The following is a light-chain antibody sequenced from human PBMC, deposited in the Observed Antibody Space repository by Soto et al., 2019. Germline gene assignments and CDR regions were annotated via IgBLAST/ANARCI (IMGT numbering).Light chain of an antibody. J-gene: IGLJ1*01. CDR3: CSYAGSSTPLI. Sequence: QFALTQPASVSGSPGQSITISWTGTSSDVGSYNLVSWYQQHPGKAPKLMIYEVSKRPSGVSNRFSGSKSGNTASLTISGLQAEDEADYYCCSYAGSSTPLIFGTGTKLTVL. V-gene: IGLV2-23*02. CDR1: SSDVGSYNL. CDR2: EVS.